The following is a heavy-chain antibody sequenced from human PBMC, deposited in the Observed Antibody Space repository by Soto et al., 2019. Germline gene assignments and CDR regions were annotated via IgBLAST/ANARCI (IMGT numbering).Heavy chain of an antibody. V-gene: IGHV4-39*01. CDR3: AKYSGSYYGGWDYYYGMDV. J-gene: IGHJ6*02. D-gene: IGHD1-26*01. CDR2: IYYSGST. Sequence: SETLSLTCTVSGGSISSSSYYWGWIRQPPGKGLEWIGSIYYSGSTYYNPSLKSRVTISVDTSKNQFSLKLSSVTAADTAVYYCAKYSGSYYGGWDYYYGMDVWGQGTTVTVSS. CDR1: GGSISSSSYY.